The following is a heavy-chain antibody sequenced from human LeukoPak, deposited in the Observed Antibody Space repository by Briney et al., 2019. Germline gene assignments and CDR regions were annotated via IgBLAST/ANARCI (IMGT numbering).Heavy chain of an antibody. CDR2: IYGGVNT. V-gene: IGHV3-66*01. J-gene: IGHJ4*02. Sequence: GGSLRLSCAASGFTVSSNHMSWVRQAPGKGLEWVSVIYGGVNTVYADSVQGRFTISRDNSKNTLYLQMSSLRAEDTAVYYCAKSPKTGFLFDYWGKGTLVTVSS. D-gene: IGHD1-1*01. CDR3: AKSPKTGFLFDY. CDR1: GFTVSSNH.